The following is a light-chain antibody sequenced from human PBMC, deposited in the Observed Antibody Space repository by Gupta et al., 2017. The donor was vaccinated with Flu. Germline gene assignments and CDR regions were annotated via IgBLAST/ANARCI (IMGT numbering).Light chain of an antibody. CDR2: AAS. Sequence: ATLSVSPGERATRSCRASQSVRTKLAWYQQKPGQAPRLLIYAASTRDTGIPARFSGSGSGTEFTLTISSRQSEDFAVYYCQQYRYWPPLTFGGGTKVEIK. CDR1: QSVRTK. J-gene: IGKJ4*01. CDR3: QQYRYWPPLT. V-gene: IGKV3-15*01.